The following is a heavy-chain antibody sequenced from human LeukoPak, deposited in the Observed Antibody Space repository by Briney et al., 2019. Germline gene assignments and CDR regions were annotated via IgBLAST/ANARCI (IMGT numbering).Heavy chain of an antibody. CDR3: ASSSGWYSGPFDY. V-gene: IGHV3-7*01. Sequence: GGSLRLSCAASGFTFSSYWMSWVRQAPGKGLEWVANIKQDGSEKYYVDSVKGRFTISRDNAKNSLYLQMNSLRAEDTAVYYCASSSGWYSGPFDYWGQGTLVTVSS. J-gene: IGHJ4*02. D-gene: IGHD6-19*01. CDR2: IKQDGSEK. CDR1: GFTFSSYW.